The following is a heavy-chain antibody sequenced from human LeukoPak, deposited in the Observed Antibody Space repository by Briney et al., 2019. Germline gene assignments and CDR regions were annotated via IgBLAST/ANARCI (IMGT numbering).Heavy chain of an antibody. V-gene: IGHV3-74*01. CDR3: VLDLFSSFAFDI. CDR2: INSDGSST. Sequence: PGGSLRLSCAASGFTFSRYWMHWVRQAPGKGLQWVSRINSDGSSTYYADSVKGRFTTSRDNAKNALHLQMNSLTAEDTAVYYCVLDLFSSFAFDIWGQGTMVTVSS. D-gene: IGHD3/OR15-3a*01. J-gene: IGHJ3*02. CDR1: GFTFSRYW.